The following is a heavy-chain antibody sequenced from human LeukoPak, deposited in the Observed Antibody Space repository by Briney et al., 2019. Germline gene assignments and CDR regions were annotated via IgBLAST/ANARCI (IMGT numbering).Heavy chain of an antibody. J-gene: IGHJ4*02. CDR2: ISAYNGNT. CDR1: GYTFTSYG. D-gene: IGHD1-20*01. V-gene: IGHV1-18*01. Sequence: ASVKVSCKASGYTFTSYGISWVRQAPGQGLEWMGWISAYNGNTNYAQKLQGRVTMTTDTSTSTAYMELRSLRSDDTAVYYRARDNEYNWNDPFDYWGQGTLVTVSS. CDR3: ARDNEYNWNDPFDY.